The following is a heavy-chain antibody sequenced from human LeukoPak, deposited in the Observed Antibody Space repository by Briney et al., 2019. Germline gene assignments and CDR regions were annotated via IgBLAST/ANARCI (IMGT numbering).Heavy chain of an antibody. CDR3: AKGGKWDVTPFDY. V-gene: IGHV3-21*01. CDR1: GFTFTDYS. J-gene: IGHJ4*02. D-gene: IGHD1-26*01. CDR2: ISSRDTYI. Sequence: GGSLRLSCAASGFTFTDYSMNWVRQAPGKGLEWVSSISSRDTYIYYADSVKGRFTISRDNAKSSLHLQMNSLRAEDTAVYYCAKGGKWDVTPFDYWGQGTLVTVSS.